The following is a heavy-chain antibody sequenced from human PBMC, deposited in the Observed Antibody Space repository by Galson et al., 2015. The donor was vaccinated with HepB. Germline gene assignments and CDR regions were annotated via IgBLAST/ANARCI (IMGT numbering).Heavy chain of an antibody. CDR3: ARPLVLNGRFSPGVGPFHI. V-gene: IGHV4-39*01. CDR2: IYYGGRT. J-gene: IGHJ3*02. D-gene: IGHD2-8*01. Sequence: ETLSLTCAVSGVSISSSLYYWGWIRQSPKKGLEWIGSIYYGGRTYFSPSLQSRVAMSVDTSKNQLSLTLSSVTAADTAVYYCARPLVLNGRFSPGVGPFHIWGHGTMVTVSA. CDR1: GVSISSSLYY.